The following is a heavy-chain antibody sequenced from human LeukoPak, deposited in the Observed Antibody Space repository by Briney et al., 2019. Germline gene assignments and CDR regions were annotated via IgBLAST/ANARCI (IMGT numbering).Heavy chain of an antibody. CDR2: IKDNGREQ. D-gene: IGHD2-15*01. CDR3: AKDPSNCSGGSCFSNFDY. Sequence: PGGSLRLSCTASGFTFSNSWMNWVRQAPGKGLEWVANIKDNGREQYYLDSVKGRFTISRDNAKNSPYLQMNSLRAEDTAVYYCAKDPSNCSGGSCFSNFDYWGQGTLVTVSS. J-gene: IGHJ4*02. CDR1: GFTFSNSW. V-gene: IGHV3-7*05.